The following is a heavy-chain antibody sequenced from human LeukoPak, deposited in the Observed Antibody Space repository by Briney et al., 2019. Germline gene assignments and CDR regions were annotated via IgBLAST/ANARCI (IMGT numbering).Heavy chain of an antibody. CDR3: ARAKSTYYYYYGMDV. D-gene: IGHD4-17*01. Sequence: PSETLSVTCAVYGGSFSGYYWSWIRQPPGKGLEWIGEINHSGSTNYNPSLKSRVTISVDTSKNQFSLKLSSVTAADTAVYYCARAKSTYYYYYGMDVWGQGTTVTVSS. CDR2: INHSGST. CDR1: GGSFSGYY. V-gene: IGHV4-34*01. J-gene: IGHJ6*02.